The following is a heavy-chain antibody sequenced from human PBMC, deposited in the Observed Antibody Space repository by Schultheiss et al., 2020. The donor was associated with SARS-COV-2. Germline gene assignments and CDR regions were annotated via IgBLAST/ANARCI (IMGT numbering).Heavy chain of an antibody. D-gene: IGHD1-26*01. Sequence: GGSLRLSCAASGFTFSSYDMHWVRQATGKGLEWVSAIGTAGDTYYPGSVKGRFTISRENAKNSLYLQMNSLRAEDTAVYYCARGGSGSYSKGYYFDYWGQGTLVTVSS. CDR1: GFTFSSYD. V-gene: IGHV3-13*01. J-gene: IGHJ4*02. CDR3: ARGGSGSYSKGYYFDY. CDR2: IGTAGDT.